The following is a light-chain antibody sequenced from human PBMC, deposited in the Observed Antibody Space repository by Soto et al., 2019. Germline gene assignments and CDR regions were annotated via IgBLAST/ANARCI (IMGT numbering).Light chain of an antibody. V-gene: IGKV4-1*01. CDR3: QQHYISPIT. CDR1: QSVLYSAKNKNF. J-gene: IGKJ5*01. CDR2: WAS. Sequence: DIVMTQSPDSLAVSLGERATIHCKSSQSVLYSAKNKNFLTWYQQKPGQPPKLLIYWASTRECGVPDRFTGSGSGTDFTLTINSLQAEDVAVYYCQQHYISPITFGQGTRLEIK.